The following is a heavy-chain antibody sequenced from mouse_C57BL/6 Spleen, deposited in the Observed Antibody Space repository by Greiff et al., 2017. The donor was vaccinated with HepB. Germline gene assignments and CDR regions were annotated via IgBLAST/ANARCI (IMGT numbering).Heavy chain of an antibody. Sequence: LQQSGPELVKPGASVKISCKASGYAFSSSWMNWVKQRPGKGLEWIGRIYPGDGDTNYNGKFKGKATLTADKSSSTAYMQLSSLTSEDSAVYFCARFYYYGSSSYYYAMDYWGQGTSVTVSS. CDR3: ARFYYYGSSSYYYAMDY. J-gene: IGHJ4*01. V-gene: IGHV1-82*01. D-gene: IGHD1-1*01. CDR1: GYAFSSSW. CDR2: IYPGDGDT.